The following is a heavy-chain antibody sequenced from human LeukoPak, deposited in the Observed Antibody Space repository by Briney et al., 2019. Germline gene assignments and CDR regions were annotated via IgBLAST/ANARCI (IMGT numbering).Heavy chain of an antibody. CDR2: ISGSGGST. CDR3: AKGIVVVPAAIGGEDAFDI. CDR1: GFTFSSYA. V-gene: IGHV3-23*01. J-gene: IGHJ3*02. D-gene: IGHD2-2*02. Sequence: GGSLRLSCAASGFTFSSYAMSWVRQAPGKGLEWVSAISGSGGSTYYADSVKGRFTISRDNSKNTLYLQMNSLRAEDTAVYYCAKGIVVVPAAIGGEDAFDIWGQGTMVTVSS.